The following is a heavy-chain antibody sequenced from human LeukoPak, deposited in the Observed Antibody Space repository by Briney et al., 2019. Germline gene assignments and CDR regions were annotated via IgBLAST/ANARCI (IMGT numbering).Heavy chain of an antibody. Sequence: GGSLRLSCAASGFTFSRCSMNWVRQAPGKGLEWVSYISGSSSMIYYTDSVKGRFTISRDNAKNSLYLQMNSLRAEDTAVYYCARNPFYDSSGYHDYWGQGTLVTVSS. V-gene: IGHV3-48*01. J-gene: IGHJ4*02. CDR2: ISGSSSMI. CDR3: ARNPFYDSSGYHDY. D-gene: IGHD3-22*01. CDR1: GFTFSRCS.